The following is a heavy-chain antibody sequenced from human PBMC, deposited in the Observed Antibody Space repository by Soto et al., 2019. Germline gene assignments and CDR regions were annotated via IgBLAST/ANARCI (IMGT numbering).Heavy chain of an antibody. J-gene: IGHJ4*02. CDR1: VFTVSSHA. CDR3: AKTKHGWIGSSCYYFDY. Sequence: PGGSLRLYWAASVFTVSSHAMRWVRQAPGKGLEWVSAISGCGFSTYYADSVKGRFTISRDNSKTTLYLHMNSPRDEDMAVYSCAKTKHGWIGSSCYYFDYWGQGTLGTVSS. V-gene: IGHV3-23*01. CDR2: ISGCGFST. D-gene: IGHD6-13*01.